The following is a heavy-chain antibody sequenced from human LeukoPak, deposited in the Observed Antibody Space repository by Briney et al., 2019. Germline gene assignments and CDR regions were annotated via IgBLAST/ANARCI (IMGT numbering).Heavy chain of an antibody. Sequence: GGSRRLSCAASGFTFSGYGMHWDRQAPGKGLEWVTGIAYDGSRKHYADSVKGRFTISRDNSRNTMDLQMTSLGVEDSAVYHCTRYDSSRFDPWGQGTLVIVSS. CDR2: IAYDGSRK. CDR3: TRYDSSRFDP. V-gene: IGHV3-30*03. D-gene: IGHD3-3*01. J-gene: IGHJ5*02. CDR1: GFTFSGYG.